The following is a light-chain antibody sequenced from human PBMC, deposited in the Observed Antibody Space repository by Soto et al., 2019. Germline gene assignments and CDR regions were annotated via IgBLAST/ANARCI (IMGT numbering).Light chain of an antibody. Sequence: EIVLTQSPPTLSMSPGERATLSCRASQSVNNYLAWYQQKPGQAPRLLIYDASNRATDIPARFSGSGSGTDFTLTISSLEPEDFAVYYCQQRSSWPRWTFGQGTKVEIK. V-gene: IGKV3-11*01. CDR2: DAS. J-gene: IGKJ1*01. CDR3: QQRSSWPRWT. CDR1: QSVNNY.